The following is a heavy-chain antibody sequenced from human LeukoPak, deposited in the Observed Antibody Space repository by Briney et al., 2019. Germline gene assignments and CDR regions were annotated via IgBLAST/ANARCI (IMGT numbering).Heavy chain of an antibody. CDR3: AKDLRYDFWSGYYFGDAFDI. D-gene: IGHD3-3*01. CDR2: ISGSGGST. V-gene: IGHV3-23*01. CDR1: GFTFSIYA. Sequence: GGSLRLSCAASGFTFSIYAMSWVRQAPGKGLEWVSAISGSGGSTYYADSVKGRFTISRDNSKNTLYLQMNSLRAEDTAVYYCAKDLRYDFWSGYYFGDAFDIWGQGTMVTVSS. J-gene: IGHJ3*02.